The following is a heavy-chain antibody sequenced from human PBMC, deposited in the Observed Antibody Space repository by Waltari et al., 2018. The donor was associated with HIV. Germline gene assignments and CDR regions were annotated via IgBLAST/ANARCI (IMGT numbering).Heavy chain of an antibody. D-gene: IGHD3-22*01. V-gene: IGHV3-15*01. J-gene: IGHJ6*02. CDR3: TTVLYDGGGMDV. CDR1: GFTFSDAW. CDR2: IKTKTDGGTT. Sequence: EVQLVESGGGLVKPGGSLRLSCAASGFTFSDAWMSWVRQAPGKGLVWVGLIKTKTDGGTTDSPAPVKGRFTISRDDSKNTLYLQMNSLKTEDTAVYYCTTVLYDGGGMDVWGQGTTVTVSS.